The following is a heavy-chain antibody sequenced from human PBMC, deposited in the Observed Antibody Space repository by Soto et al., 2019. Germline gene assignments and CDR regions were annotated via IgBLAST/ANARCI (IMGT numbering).Heavy chain of an antibody. J-gene: IGHJ6*02. CDR1: GFTFSRYG. Sequence: EVQLVESGGGLVKPGGSLRLSCAASGFTFSRYGMNWVRQAPGKGLELFSSISGLSMYIYYADSVKGRFTVSRDNAKNSLYVLMNSLRAEDTAVYYCARDPQQRLADSYYSGMDVWGQGTTVIVSS. CDR2: ISGLSMYI. CDR3: ARDPQQRLADSYYSGMDV. V-gene: IGHV3-21*02. D-gene: IGHD6-25*01.